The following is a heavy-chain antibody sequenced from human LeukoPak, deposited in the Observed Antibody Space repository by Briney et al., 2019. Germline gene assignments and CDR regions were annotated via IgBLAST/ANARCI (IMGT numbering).Heavy chain of an antibody. CDR2: TYYRGTT. D-gene: IGHD2-15*01. CDR3: ARHAPGDIVVQIPAPTRWFDP. CDR1: GDSVSNNNYF. J-gene: IGHJ5*02. V-gene: IGHV4-39*01. Sequence: SETLSLTCTVSGDSVSNNNYFWGWIRQPPGKGLEWIGSTYYRGTTCYNPSVESRVTISADTSKNQLSLKLSSVTAADTAVYYCARHAPGDIVVQIPAPTRWFDPWGQGTLVTVSS.